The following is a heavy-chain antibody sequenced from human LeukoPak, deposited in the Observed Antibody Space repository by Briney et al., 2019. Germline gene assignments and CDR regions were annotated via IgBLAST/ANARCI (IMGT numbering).Heavy chain of an antibody. Sequence: PSETLSLTCAVYGGSFSGYYWSWIRQPPGKGLEWIGEINHSGSTNYNPSLKSRVTISVDTSKNQFSLKLSSVTAADTAVYYCARRLGGYEYAFDIWGQGTMVTVSS. J-gene: IGHJ3*02. CDR2: INHSGST. CDR3: ARRLGGYEYAFDI. V-gene: IGHV4-34*01. D-gene: IGHD5-12*01. CDR1: GGSFSGYY.